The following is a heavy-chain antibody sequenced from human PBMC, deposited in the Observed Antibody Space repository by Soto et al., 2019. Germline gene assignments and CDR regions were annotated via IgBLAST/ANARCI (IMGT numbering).Heavy chain of an antibody. CDR1: GFTFSDYY. J-gene: IGHJ3*02. V-gene: IGHV3-11*01. Sequence: QVQLVESGGGLVKPGGSLRLSCAASGFTFSDYYMSWIRQAPGKGLEWVSYISSSGSTIYYADSVKGRFTISRDNAKNSLYLQMNRLRAEDTAVYYCARDNYYDYIWGCYRFSAFDIWGQGTMVTVSS. CDR2: ISSSGSTI. CDR3: ARDNYYDYIWGCYRFSAFDI. D-gene: IGHD3-16*02.